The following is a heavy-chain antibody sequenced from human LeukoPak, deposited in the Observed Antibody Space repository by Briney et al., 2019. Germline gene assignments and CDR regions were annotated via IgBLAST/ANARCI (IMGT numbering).Heavy chain of an antibody. D-gene: IGHD5-12*01. CDR3: ARDWARLNSGYDSRFDP. J-gene: IGHJ5*02. Sequence: GASVKVSCKASGGTFSSYTISWVRQAPGQGLEWMGRIIPILGIANYAQKFQGRVTITADKSTSTAYMELSSLRSEDTAVYYCARDWARLNSGYDSRFDPWGQGTLVTVSS. V-gene: IGHV1-69*04. CDR2: IIPILGIA. CDR1: GGTFSSYT.